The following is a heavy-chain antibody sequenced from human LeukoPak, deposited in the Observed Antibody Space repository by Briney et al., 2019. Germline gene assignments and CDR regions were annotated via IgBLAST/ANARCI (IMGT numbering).Heavy chain of an antibody. V-gene: IGHV4-4*07. Sequence: SETLSLTCSVSGASISSYYWSCIRQPAGKGLEWIGRISPSGSPTYNPSLKSRVTMSLDPSKNQFSLTLSSVTAADTAVYYCARHEKSSGWYYDYWGQGTLVTVSS. CDR1: GASISSYY. J-gene: IGHJ4*02. D-gene: IGHD6-19*01. CDR3: ARHEKSSGWYYDY. CDR2: ISPSGSP.